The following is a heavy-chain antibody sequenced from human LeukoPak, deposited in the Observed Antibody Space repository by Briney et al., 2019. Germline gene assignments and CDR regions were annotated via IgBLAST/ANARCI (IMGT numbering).Heavy chain of an antibody. V-gene: IGHV3-30-3*01. CDR2: ISYDGSNK. CDR3: ARGPGLNWFDP. CDR1: GFTFSSYA. J-gene: IGHJ5*02. Sequence: PGGSLRLSCAASGFTFSSYAMHWVRQAPGKGLEWVAVISYDGSNKYYADSVKGRFTISRDNSKNTLYLQMNSPRAEDTAVYYCARGPGLNWFDPWGQGTLVTVSS.